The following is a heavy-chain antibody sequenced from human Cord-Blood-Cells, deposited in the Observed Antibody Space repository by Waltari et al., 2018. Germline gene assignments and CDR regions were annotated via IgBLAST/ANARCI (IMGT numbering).Heavy chain of an antibody. V-gene: IGHV1-2*02. CDR2: INPNSGGT. J-gene: IGHJ3*02. CDR3: ARAGLYCGGDCYPEAFDI. D-gene: IGHD2-21*01. CDR1: GYTFTGYY. Sequence: QVQLVQPGAEVKKPGASVKVSCKASGYTFTGYYMHWVRQAPGQGLEWMRWINPNSGGTNYAKKFQGRVTRTRDTSISTAYMELSRLRSDDTAVYYCARAGLYCGGDCYPEAFDIWGQGTMVTVSS.